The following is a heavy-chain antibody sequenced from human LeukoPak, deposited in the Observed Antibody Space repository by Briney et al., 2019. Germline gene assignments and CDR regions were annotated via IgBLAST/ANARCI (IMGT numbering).Heavy chain of an antibody. V-gene: IGHV4-59*01. Sequence: SETLPLTCTVSGGSTTNYYWSWIRQPPGKGLEWIGYTYYSGNTNCNPSLKSRVTISVDTSNNQFSLNLSSVTAADTAVYYCARGPTRYYFDYWGQGTLVTVSS. CDR1: GGSTTNYY. CDR3: ARGPTRYYFDY. J-gene: IGHJ4*02. CDR2: TYYSGNT.